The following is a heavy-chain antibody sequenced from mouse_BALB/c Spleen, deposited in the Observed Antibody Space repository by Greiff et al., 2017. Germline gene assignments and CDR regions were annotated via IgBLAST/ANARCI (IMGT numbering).Heavy chain of an antibody. CDR2: IYPYNGGT. V-gene: IGHV1S29*02. CDR1: GYTFTDYN. J-gene: IGHJ1*01. D-gene: IGHD2-3*01. CDR3: ASSPLYDGYWYFDV. Sequence: VQLQQSGPELVKPGASVKISCKASGYTFTDYNMHWVKQSHGKSLEWIGYIYPYNGGTGYNQKFKSKATLTVDNSSSTAYMELRSLTSEDSAVYYCASSPLYDGYWYFDVWGAGTTVTVSS.